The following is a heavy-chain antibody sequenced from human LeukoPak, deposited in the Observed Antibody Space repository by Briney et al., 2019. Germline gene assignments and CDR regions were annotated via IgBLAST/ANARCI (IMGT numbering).Heavy chain of an antibody. Sequence: SETLSLTCTVSGGSISSGSYYWSWIRQPAGKGLEWIGRIYTSGSTNYNPSLKSRVTISLDTSKNQFSLKLSSVTAADTAVYYCARLYCSGGACYSDRGAFDIWGQGTMVTVSS. CDR3: ARLYCSGGACYSDRGAFDI. J-gene: IGHJ3*02. D-gene: IGHD2-15*01. CDR2: IYTSGST. CDR1: GGSISSGSYY. V-gene: IGHV4-61*02.